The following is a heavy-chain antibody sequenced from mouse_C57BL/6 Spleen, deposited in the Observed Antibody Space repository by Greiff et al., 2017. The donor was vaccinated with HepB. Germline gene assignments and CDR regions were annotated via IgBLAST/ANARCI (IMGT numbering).Heavy chain of an antibody. J-gene: IGHJ3*01. CDR1: GFSLSTSGMG. CDR3: ARSLYYDYSAWFAY. V-gene: IGHV8-12*01. Sequence: QVTLKESGPGILQSSQTLSLTCSFSGFSLSTSGMGVSWIRQPSGKGLEWLAHIYWDDDKRYNPSLKSRLTISKDTSRNQVFLKITSVDTADTATYYCARSLYYDYSAWFAYWGQGTLVTVSA. D-gene: IGHD2-4*01. CDR2: IYWDDDK.